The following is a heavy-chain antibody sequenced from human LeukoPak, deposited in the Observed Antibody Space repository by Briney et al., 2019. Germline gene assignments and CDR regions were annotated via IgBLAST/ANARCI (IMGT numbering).Heavy chain of an antibody. CDR2: IRSKAYGGTT. V-gene: IGHV3-49*04. D-gene: IGHD3-10*01. CDR3: VGEYFDH. J-gene: IGHJ4*02. Sequence: GGSLRLSCTASVFTFGDYTMNWVRQAPGKGLEWVGLIRSKAYGGTTEYAASVKGRFIISRDDSKSIAYLQMNSLKTEDTAVYYCVGEYFDHWGQGTLVTVSS. CDR1: VFTFGDYT.